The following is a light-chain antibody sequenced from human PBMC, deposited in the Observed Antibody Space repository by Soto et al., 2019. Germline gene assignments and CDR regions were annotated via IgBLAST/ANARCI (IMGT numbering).Light chain of an antibody. CDR1: QTISSSY. CDR2: GAS. J-gene: IGKJ1*01. CDR3: QQTYSAPPT. V-gene: IGKV3-20*01. Sequence: EIVLTQSPGTLSLSPGERATLSCTASQTISSSYLAWYQQQPGQAPRLLSYGASSRATGIPDNFSGSGSGTDFTLTISSLKPEDFATYFCQQTYSAPPTFGQGTKVEIK.